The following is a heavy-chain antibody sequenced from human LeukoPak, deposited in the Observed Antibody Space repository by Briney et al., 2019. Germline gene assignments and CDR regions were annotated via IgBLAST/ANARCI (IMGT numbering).Heavy chain of an antibody. J-gene: IGHJ4*02. CDR2: IYYSGST. Sequence: SETLSLTCTVSGGSISSYYWCWIRQPPGKGLEWIGYIYYSGSTNYNPSLKSRVTISVDTSKNQFSLKLSSVTAADTAVYYCARNHYGSGSPNFDYWGQGTLVTVSS. D-gene: IGHD3-10*01. CDR3: ARNHYGSGSPNFDY. V-gene: IGHV4-59*01. CDR1: GGSISSYY.